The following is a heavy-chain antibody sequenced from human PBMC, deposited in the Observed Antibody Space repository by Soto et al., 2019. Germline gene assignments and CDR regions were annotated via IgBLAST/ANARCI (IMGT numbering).Heavy chain of an antibody. J-gene: IGHJ4*02. CDR2: ISGSGDIT. V-gene: IGHV3-23*01. CDR3: AKDNYYD. CDR1: GFTFSSYG. D-gene: IGHD3-22*01. Sequence: EVQLLESGGGLVKPGGSLRLSCAASGFTFSSYGMTWVRQAPGKGLEWVSGISGSGDITVYADSVRGRFTISRDKSKNTLYLQMNSLRAEDTAVYYCAKDNYYDWGQGTLVTVSS.